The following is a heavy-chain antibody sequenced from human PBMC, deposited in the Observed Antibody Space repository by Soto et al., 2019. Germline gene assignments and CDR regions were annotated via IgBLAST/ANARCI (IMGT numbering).Heavy chain of an antibody. J-gene: IGHJ5*02. CDR1: GFTFSDSW. V-gene: IGHV3-7*01. CDR2: IKPDESEK. Sequence: EMQLVESGGGLFQPGGSLRLSCTASGFTFSDSWMTWVRQGPGKGLEWVARIKPDESEKKYADSVKGRFSISRDNAKNSMYLQMDSLRGEDTAVYYCVRGGSNYASWGQGTLVTVSS. CDR3: VRGGSNYAS. D-gene: IGHD4-4*01.